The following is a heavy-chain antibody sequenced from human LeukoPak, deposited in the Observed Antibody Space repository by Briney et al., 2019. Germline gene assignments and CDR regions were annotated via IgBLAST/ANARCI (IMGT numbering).Heavy chain of an antibody. D-gene: IGHD2/OR15-2a*01. CDR1: GFAFSRYW. V-gene: IGHV3-74*01. Sequence: PGGSLRLSCAASGFAFSRYWMHWVRQAPGKGLVWVSRINSDGGSAVYADSVKGRFTISRDNAKNTLYLQMDSLRAEDTAVYYCTRVSTTDDYWGQGTLVTVSS. CDR2: INSDGGSA. J-gene: IGHJ4*02. CDR3: TRVSTTDDY.